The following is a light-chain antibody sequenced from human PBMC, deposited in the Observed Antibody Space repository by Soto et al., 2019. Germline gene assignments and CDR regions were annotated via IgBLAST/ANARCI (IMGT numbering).Light chain of an antibody. CDR3: QQYGSSPHT. J-gene: IGKJ5*01. CDR1: QSVSSNY. Sequence: EIVLTQSPGTLSLSPGERATLSCRASQSVSSNYLAWYQQKPGQAPRLLIYGASSRATGIPDRFSGSGSGTEFTLTISSLQSEDFAVYYCQQYGSSPHTFGQGTRLEI. CDR2: GAS. V-gene: IGKV3-20*01.